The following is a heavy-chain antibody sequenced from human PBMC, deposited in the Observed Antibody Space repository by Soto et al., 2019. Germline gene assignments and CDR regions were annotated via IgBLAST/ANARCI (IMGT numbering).Heavy chain of an antibody. Sequence: LELLSLTCAVDGGYFSGHGWRWIRQPPGKGLEWIGEINHSGSTNYNPSLKSRVTISVDTSKNQFSLKLSSVTAADTAVYYCARGGRSYSLGYWGQGTLVTVSS. D-gene: IGHD5-12*01. CDR3: ARGGRSYSLGY. V-gene: IGHV4-34*01. CDR2: INHSGST. J-gene: IGHJ4*02. CDR1: GGYFSGHG.